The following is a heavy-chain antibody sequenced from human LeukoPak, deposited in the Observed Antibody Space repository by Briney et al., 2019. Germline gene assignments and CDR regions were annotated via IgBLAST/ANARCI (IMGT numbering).Heavy chain of an antibody. D-gene: IGHD4-23*01. CDR2: IYHSGST. Sequence: SETLSLTCAVSGGSISSGGYSWSWIRQPPGKGLEWIGYIYHSGSTYYNPSLKSRVTISVDRSKNQFSLKLSSVTAADTAVYYCARQTTVVTPSYYYYGMDVWGQGTTVTVSS. CDR3: ARQTTVVTPSYYYYGMDV. CDR1: GGSISSGGYS. V-gene: IGHV4-30-2*01. J-gene: IGHJ6*02.